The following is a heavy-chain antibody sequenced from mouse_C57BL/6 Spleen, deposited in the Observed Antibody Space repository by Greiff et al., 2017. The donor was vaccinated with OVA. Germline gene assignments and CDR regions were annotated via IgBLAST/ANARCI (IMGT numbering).Heavy chain of an antibody. J-gene: IGHJ3*01. Sequence: QVQLQQPGAELVRPGSSVKLSCKASGYTFTSYWMHWVKQRPIQGLEWIGNIDPSDSETHYNQKFKDKATLTVDKSSSTAYMQLSSLTSEDSAVYYCARQRDYASPWFAYWGQGTLVTVSA. D-gene: IGHD1-1*01. V-gene: IGHV1-52*01. CDR2: IDPSDSET. CDR1: GYTFTSYW. CDR3: ARQRDYASPWFAY.